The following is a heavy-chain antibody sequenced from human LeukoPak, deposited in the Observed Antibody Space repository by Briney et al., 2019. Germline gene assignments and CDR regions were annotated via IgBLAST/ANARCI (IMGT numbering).Heavy chain of an antibody. CDR2: IYYSGST. CDR1: GGSISSSSYY. D-gene: IGHD4-17*01. CDR3: ARTDTVTTRIDQNAFDI. J-gene: IGHJ3*02. V-gene: IGHV4-39*07. Sequence: SETLSLTCTVSGGSISSSSYYWGWIRQPPGKGLEWIGSIYYSGSTYYNPSLKSRVTISVDTSKNQFSLKLSSVTAADTAVYYCARTDTVTTRIDQNAFDIWGQGTMVTVSS.